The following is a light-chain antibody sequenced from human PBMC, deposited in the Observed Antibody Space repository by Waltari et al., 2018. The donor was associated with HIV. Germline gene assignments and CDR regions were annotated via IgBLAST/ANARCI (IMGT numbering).Light chain of an antibody. CDR3: QSYDSSLSGSV. CDR2: GNS. J-gene: IGLJ3*02. V-gene: IGLV1-40*01. CDR1: RSNIGARFD. Sequence: QSVLTQPPSVSGAPGQRVTISCSGSRSNIGARFDVHWYQQIPGTAPKLLIYGNSNRPSGVPDRFSGSNSGTSASLAITGLQAEDEADYYCQSYDSSLSGSVFGGGTKLTVL.